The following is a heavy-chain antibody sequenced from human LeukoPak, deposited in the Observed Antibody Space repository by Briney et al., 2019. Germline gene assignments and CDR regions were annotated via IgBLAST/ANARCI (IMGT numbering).Heavy chain of an antibody. CDR2: INHSGST. J-gene: IGHJ3*02. CDR3: ARSQGAFDI. V-gene: IGHV4-34*01. CDR1: GGPFSVYY. Sequence: SETLSLTCAVYGGPFSVYYWSWIRQPPGKGLEWIGEINHSGSTNYNPSLKSRVTISVDTSKNQFSLKLSSVTAADTAVYYCARSQGAFDIWGQGTMVTVSS.